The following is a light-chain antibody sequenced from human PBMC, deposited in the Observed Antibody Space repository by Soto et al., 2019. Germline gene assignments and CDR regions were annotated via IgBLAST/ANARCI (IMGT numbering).Light chain of an antibody. J-gene: IGKJ1*01. CDR2: AVS. V-gene: IGKV3D-20*02. Sequence: EIVLTQSPGTLTLSPGETAALSCTASQTISNNYLVWYRQKPGQPPRLLIYAVSSRAASIPDRFSGSGSGKDFALTIARLEPEDSAVYYCQQHSNSPSTFGQGTRVEI. CDR1: QTISNNY. CDR3: QQHSNSPST.